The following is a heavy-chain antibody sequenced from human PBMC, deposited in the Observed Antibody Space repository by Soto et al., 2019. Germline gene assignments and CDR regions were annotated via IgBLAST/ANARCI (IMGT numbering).Heavy chain of an antibody. CDR1: GFTFGDYA. V-gene: IGHV3-49*03. J-gene: IGHJ5*02. CDR2: IRSKAYGGTT. D-gene: IGHD2-15*01. CDR3: TRGFVVVVAATPLVGWFDP. Sequence: PGGSLRLSCTASGFTFGDYAMSWFRQAPGKGLEWVGFIRSKAYGGTTEYAASVKGRFTISRDDSKSIAYLQMNSLKTEDTAVYYCTRGFVVVVAATPLVGWFDPWGQGTLVTVSS.